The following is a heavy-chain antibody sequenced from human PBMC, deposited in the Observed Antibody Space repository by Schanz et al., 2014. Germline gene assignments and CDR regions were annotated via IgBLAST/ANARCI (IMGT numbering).Heavy chain of an antibody. CDR2: INPSGGST. D-gene: IGHD3-10*01. V-gene: IGHV1-46*01. J-gene: IGHJ4*02. Sequence: QVQLVQSGAEVKKPGASVKVSCKASGYTFTSDSMHWVRQAPGQGLEWMGMINPSGGSTTYAQKFQGRVTMTTDTSTSTAYMELRSLTSEDTAVHYCARGRGFYDYWGQGTLXTVSS. CDR3: ARGRGFYDY. CDR1: GYTFTSDS.